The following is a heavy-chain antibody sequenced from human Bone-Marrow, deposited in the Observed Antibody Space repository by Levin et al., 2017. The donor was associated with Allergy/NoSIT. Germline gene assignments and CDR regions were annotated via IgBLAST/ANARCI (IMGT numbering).Heavy chain of an antibody. CDR3: VREQGVLVIAMEDSYFDL. CDR2: ISTSGSNK. V-gene: IGHV3-11*01. Sequence: GESLKISCAASGFTFSDYYMGWIRQTPGKGLEWVAEISTSGSNKNYADSVKGRFTISRDNAKNSLFLQMSSLRPEDTAVYYCVREQGVLVIAMEDSYFDLWGRGALVTVSS. CDR1: GFTFSDYY. J-gene: IGHJ2*01. D-gene: IGHD3-16*02.